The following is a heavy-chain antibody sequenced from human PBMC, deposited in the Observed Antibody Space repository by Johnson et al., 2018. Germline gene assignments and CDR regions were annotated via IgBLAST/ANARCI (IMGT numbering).Heavy chain of an antibody. V-gene: IGHV3-48*02. Sequence: VQLRESGGGLVQSGKSLRLACGASRFTFSSYSMNWVRQAPGKGLEWVSYISSSSSTIYYADSVKGRFPVSRDNAKESLYLQMNSLRDGDTAIYYCARAVTVPYYYAMDVWGQGTTVTVSS. CDR3: ARAVTVPYYYAMDV. D-gene: IGHD4-17*01. CDR1: RFTFSSYS. J-gene: IGHJ6*02. CDR2: ISSSSSTI.